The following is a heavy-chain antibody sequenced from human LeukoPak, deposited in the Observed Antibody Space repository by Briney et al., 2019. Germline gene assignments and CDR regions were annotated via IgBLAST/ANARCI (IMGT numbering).Heavy chain of an antibody. CDR1: GGTFSSYA. CDR3: AKDHGGCSSTSCFVFDY. J-gene: IGHJ4*02. CDR2: ISGSGGST. V-gene: IGHV3-23*01. Sequence: SCKASGGTFSSYAISWVRQAPGKGLEWVSAISGSGGSTYYADSVKGRFTISRDNSKNTLYLQMNSLRAEDTAVYYCAKDHGGCSSTSCFVFDYWGQGTLVTVSS. D-gene: IGHD2-2*01.